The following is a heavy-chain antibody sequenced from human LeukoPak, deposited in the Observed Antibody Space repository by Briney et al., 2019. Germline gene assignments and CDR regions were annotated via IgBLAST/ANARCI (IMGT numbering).Heavy chain of an antibody. CDR1: GFTFSSYW. CDR2: IKQDGSEK. Sequence: GGSLRLSCAASGFTFSSYWMSWVRQAPGKGLEWVANIKQDGSEKYYVDSVKGRFTISRDNAKNSLYLQMNSLRAEDTAVYYCARDGYRATLVAFDIWGQGTMVTVSS. D-gene: IGHD5-12*01. J-gene: IGHJ3*02. CDR3: ARDGYRATLVAFDI. V-gene: IGHV3-7*01.